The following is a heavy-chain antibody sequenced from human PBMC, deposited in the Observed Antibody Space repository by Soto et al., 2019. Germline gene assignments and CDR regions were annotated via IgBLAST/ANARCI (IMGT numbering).Heavy chain of an antibody. V-gene: IGHV1-46*01. Sequence: GASVKVSCKASGYTFTSYYMHWVQQAPGQGLEWMGIINPSGGSTSYARKFQGRVTMTRDTSTSTVYMELSSLRSEDTAVYYCARGRHYDFWSGYFPGYYYYGMDVWGQGTTVTVSS. CDR1: GYTFTSYY. CDR3: ARGRHYDFWSGYFPGYYYYGMDV. D-gene: IGHD3-3*01. CDR2: INPSGGST. J-gene: IGHJ6*02.